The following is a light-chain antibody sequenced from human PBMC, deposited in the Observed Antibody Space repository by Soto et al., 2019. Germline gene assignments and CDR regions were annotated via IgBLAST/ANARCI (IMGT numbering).Light chain of an antibody. CDR3: CSYAATYTSPNYV. V-gene: IGLV2-11*01. CDR2: DVS. J-gene: IGLJ1*01. Sequence: QSALTQPRSVSGSPGQSVTISCTGTSSDVGGYNYVSWYQQHPGKAPKLMIYDVSKRPSGVPDRFSGSKSGNTASLTISGLQAEDEADYYCCSYAATYTSPNYVFGTGTKATV. CDR1: SSDVGGYNY.